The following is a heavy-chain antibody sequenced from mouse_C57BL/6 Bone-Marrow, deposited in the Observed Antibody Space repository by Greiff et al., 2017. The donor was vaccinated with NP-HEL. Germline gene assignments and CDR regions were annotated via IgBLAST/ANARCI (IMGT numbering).Heavy chain of an antibody. V-gene: IGHV1-81*01. J-gene: IGHJ3*01. CDR2: IYPRSGNT. D-gene: IGHD1-1*01. CDR1: GYTFTSSG. CDR3: ARERYYGSSFAY. Sequence: QVQLQQSGAELARPGASVKLSCKASGYTFTSSGISWVKQRTGQGLEWIGEIYPRSGNTYYNEKFKGKATLTADKSSSTAYMELRSLTSEDSAVYFCARERYYGSSFAYWGQGTLVTVSA.